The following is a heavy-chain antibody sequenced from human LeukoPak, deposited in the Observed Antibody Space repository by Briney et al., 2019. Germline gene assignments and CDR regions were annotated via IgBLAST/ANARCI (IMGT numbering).Heavy chain of an antibody. Sequence: SQTLSLTXTVSGGSISSGDYYWSWIRQPPGKGLEWIGYIYYSGSTYYNPSLKSRVTISVDTSKNQFSLKLSSVTAADTAVYYCARVADYYDSSGYYFDAFDIWGQGTMVTVSS. CDR2: IYYSGST. J-gene: IGHJ3*02. V-gene: IGHV4-30-4*08. D-gene: IGHD3-22*01. CDR3: ARVADYYDSSGYYFDAFDI. CDR1: GGSISSGDYY.